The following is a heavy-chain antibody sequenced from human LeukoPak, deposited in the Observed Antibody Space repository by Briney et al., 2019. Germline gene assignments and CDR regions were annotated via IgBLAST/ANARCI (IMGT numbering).Heavy chain of an antibody. Sequence: GESLKIFCKGSGYSFTSYWIGWVRQMPGKGLEWMGIIYPGDSDTRYSPSFQGQITISADKSFSTAYLQWSSLKASDTAMYYCARSLVRGVFDYWGQGTLVTVSS. J-gene: IGHJ4*02. D-gene: IGHD3-10*01. CDR3: ARSLVRGVFDY. CDR2: IYPGDSDT. V-gene: IGHV5-51*01. CDR1: GYSFTSYW.